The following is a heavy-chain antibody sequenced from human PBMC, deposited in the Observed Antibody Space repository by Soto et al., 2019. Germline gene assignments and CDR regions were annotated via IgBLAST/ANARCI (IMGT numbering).Heavy chain of an antibody. CDR3: ARTEGCSSTSCYYYYGMDV. CDR1: GYTFTSYG. J-gene: IGHJ6*02. Sequence: GASVKVSCKASGYTFTSYGISWVRQAPGQGLEWMGWISAYSGNTNYAQKLQGRVTMTTDTSTSTAYMELRSLRSDDAAVYYCARTEGCSSTSCYYYYGMDVWGQGTTVTVSS. V-gene: IGHV1-18*04. CDR2: ISAYSGNT. D-gene: IGHD2-2*01.